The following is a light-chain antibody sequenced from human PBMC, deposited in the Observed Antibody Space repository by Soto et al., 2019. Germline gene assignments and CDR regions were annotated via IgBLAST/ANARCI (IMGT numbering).Light chain of an antibody. V-gene: IGKV3-20*01. CDR3: PQYSSSPAT. Sequence: EIVLTQSPGTLSLSPGQRATLSCRASQSVSSSYLAWYQQKPGQAPRLLIYGASSRAAGIPDRFSGSGSGTDFTLTISRLEPEDFAVYFCPQYSSSPATFGGGTKVEIK. CDR1: QSVSSSY. CDR2: GAS. J-gene: IGKJ4*01.